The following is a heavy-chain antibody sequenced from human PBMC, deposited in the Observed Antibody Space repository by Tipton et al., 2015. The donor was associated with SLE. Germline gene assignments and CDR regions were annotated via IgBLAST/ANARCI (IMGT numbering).Heavy chain of an antibody. V-gene: IGHV4-31*03. D-gene: IGHD3-22*01. J-gene: IGHJ3*02. CDR3: ARDRGPYYYDSSGYYNAFDI. Sequence: TLSLTCTVYGGSISSGGYYWSWIRQHPGKGLEWIGYIYYSGSTYYNPSLKSRVTISVDTSKNQFSLKLSSVTAADTAVYYCARDRGPYYYDSSGYYNAFDIWGQGTMVTVSS. CDR1: GGSISSGGYY. CDR2: IYYSGST.